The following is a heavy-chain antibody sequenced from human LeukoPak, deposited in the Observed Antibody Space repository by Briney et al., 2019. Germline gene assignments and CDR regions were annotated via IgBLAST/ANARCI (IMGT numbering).Heavy chain of an antibody. CDR2: INPNSGGT. V-gene: IGHV1-2*02. Sequence: ASVKVSCKASGYTFTSYGISWVRQAPGQGLEWMGWINPNSGGTNYAQKFQGRVTMTRDTSISTAYMELSRLRSDDTAVYYCARVGQARVFGYWGQGTLVTVSS. J-gene: IGHJ4*02. CDR3: ARVGQARVFGY. CDR1: GYTFTSYG.